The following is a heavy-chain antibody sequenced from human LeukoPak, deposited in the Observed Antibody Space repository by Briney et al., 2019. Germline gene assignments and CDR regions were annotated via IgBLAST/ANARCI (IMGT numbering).Heavy chain of an antibody. J-gene: IGHJ6*03. CDR1: GYTFTGYY. CDR3: ARGPPIYYYYYYMDV. Sequence: ASVKVSCKASGYTFTGYYMHWVRQAPGQGLEWMGWINPNSGGTNYAQKFQGRVTMTRDTSISTAYMELSRLRSDDTAMYYCARGPPIYYYYYYMDVWGKGITVTVS. CDR2: INPNSGGT. V-gene: IGHV1-2*02.